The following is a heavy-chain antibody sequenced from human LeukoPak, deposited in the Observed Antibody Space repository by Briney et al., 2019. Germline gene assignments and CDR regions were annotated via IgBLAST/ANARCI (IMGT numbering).Heavy chain of an antibody. Sequence: GASVKVSCKASGYTFTSYYMHWVRQAPGQGLEWMGIINPSGGSTSYAQKFQGRVTMTGDTSTSTVYMELSSLRSEDTAVYYCAREHEDGWNDHLINYWGQGTLVTVSS. CDR1: GYTFTSYY. J-gene: IGHJ4*02. CDR3: AREHEDGWNDHLINY. CDR2: INPSGGST. D-gene: IGHD1-1*01. V-gene: IGHV1-46*01.